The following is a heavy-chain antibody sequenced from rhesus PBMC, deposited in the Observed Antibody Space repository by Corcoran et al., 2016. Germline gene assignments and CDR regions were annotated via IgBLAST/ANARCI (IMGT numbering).Heavy chain of an antibody. Sequence: QVQLQESGPGLVKPSETLSLTCAVSGGSFSRYWWSWIRQPPGQGLEWIGEINGNSGSTNYNPSLKSRVTISKDASKNQFSLKLSSVTAADTAVYYCARAVIAAGITDFFDYWGQGVLVTVSS. CDR3: ARAVIAAGITDFFDY. CDR1: GGSFSRYW. V-gene: IGHV4-80*01. J-gene: IGHJ4*01. D-gene: IGHD6-13*01. CDR2: INGNSGST.